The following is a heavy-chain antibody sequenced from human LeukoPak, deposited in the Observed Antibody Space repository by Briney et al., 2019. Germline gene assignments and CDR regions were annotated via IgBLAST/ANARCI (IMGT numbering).Heavy chain of an antibody. CDR2: IYPGGGST. Sequence: ASVKVSCKASGYTFTSYYIHWVRQAPGQGLEWMGIIYPGGGSTSYAQKLQGRVTMTTDTSTSTAYMELRSLKSDDTAVYYCASLKNYYDSSGYLVTDAFDIWGQGTMVTVSS. CDR1: GYTFTSYY. V-gene: IGHV1-46*01. J-gene: IGHJ3*02. D-gene: IGHD3-22*01. CDR3: ASLKNYYDSSGYLVTDAFDI.